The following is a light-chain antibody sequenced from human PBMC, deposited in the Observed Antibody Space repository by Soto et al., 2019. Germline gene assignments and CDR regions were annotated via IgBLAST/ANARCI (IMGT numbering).Light chain of an antibody. Sequence: DIQLTQSPSFLSASVGDRVTITCRASQGISNYLAWYQQKTGKVPKLLIYAASTLQSGVPSRLSGSGSGTDLNLTISRLQPEDVATYYCQKYLSALWTFGQGTKVDIK. V-gene: IGKV1-27*01. CDR2: AAS. CDR3: QKYLSALWT. CDR1: QGISNY. J-gene: IGKJ1*01.